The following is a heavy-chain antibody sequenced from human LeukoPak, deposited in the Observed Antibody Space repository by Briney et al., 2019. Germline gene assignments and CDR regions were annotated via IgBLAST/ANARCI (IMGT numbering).Heavy chain of an antibody. CDR1: GFSFSSHA. CDR2: VKQDGSEK. Sequence: GGSLRLSCAASGFSFSSHAMSRVRQAPGKGLEWVANVKQDGSEKYYVDSVKGRFTISRDNAENSLYLKMNSLRAEDTAVYYCARYGSIAAAGTFDYWGQGTLVTVSS. CDR3: ARYGSIAAAGTFDY. D-gene: IGHD6-13*01. V-gene: IGHV3-7*04. J-gene: IGHJ4*02.